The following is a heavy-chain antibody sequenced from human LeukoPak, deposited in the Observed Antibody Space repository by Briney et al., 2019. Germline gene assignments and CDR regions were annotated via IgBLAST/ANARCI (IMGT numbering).Heavy chain of an antibody. CDR3: AKVRATLIAVAGPSDY. D-gene: IGHD6-19*01. CDR1: GFTFSSYA. J-gene: IGHJ4*02. Sequence: PGGSLRLSCAASGFTFSSYAMSWVRQAPGKGLEWVSAISGSGGSTYYADSVKGRFTISRDNSKNTLYLQMDSLRAEDTAVYYCAKVRATLIAVAGPSDYWGQGTLVTVSS. CDR2: ISGSGGST. V-gene: IGHV3-23*01.